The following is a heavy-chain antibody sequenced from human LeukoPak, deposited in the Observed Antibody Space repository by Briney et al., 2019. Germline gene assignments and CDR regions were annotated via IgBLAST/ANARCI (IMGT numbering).Heavy chain of an antibody. CDR2: ITESGGST. Sequence: GGSLRLSCVGSGFTFSTYGMNWVRQAPGKGLEWVSAITESGGSTFYTDSVKGRFTISRDNSKNTLYLQMSSLRAEDMAVYFCTSNVFWGQGTLVTVSS. CDR1: GFTFSTYG. CDR3: TSNVF. V-gene: IGHV3-23*01. J-gene: IGHJ4*02.